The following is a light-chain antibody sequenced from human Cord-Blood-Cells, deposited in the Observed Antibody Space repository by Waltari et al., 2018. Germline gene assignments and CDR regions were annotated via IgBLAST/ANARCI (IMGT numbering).Light chain of an antibody. CDR2: DAS. CDR3: QQYDNLPLT. Sequence: DIQLNQSTSSLSASVGDRVTITCQASQDISNYLNWYQQKPGKAPNLLSYDASNLETGVPSRFSGSGSGTDFTFTISSLQPEDIATYYCQQYDNLPLTFGGGTKVEIK. V-gene: IGKV1-33*01. CDR1: QDISNY. J-gene: IGKJ4*01.